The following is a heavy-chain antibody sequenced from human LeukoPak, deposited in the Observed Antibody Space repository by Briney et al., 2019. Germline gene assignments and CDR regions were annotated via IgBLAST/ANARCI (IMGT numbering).Heavy chain of an antibody. CDR1: GFTFGDYS. CDR3: AKSSGYYLDAFDI. CDR2: ISGSGGST. Sequence: GGSLRLSCTASGFTFGDYSMSWVRQAPGKGLEWVSGISGSGGSTYYADSVKGRFTISRDNSKNTLYLQMNSLRAEDTAVYYCAKSSGYYLDAFDIWGQGTMVTVSS. D-gene: IGHD3-22*01. J-gene: IGHJ3*02. V-gene: IGHV3-23*01.